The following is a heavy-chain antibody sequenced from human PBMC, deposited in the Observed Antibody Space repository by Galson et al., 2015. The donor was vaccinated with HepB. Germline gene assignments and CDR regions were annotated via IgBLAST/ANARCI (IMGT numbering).Heavy chain of an antibody. CDR2: ISWNSGSI. D-gene: IGHD6-13*01. CDR3: AKEIQQLVPNGPERDYYYYGMDV. CDR1: GFTFDDYA. Sequence: SLRLSCAASGFTFDDYAMHWVRQAPGKGPEWVSGISWNSGSIGYADSVKGRFTISRDNAKNSLYLQMNSLRAEDTALYYCAKEIQQLVPNGPERDYYYYGMDVWGQGTTVTVSS. V-gene: IGHV3-9*01. J-gene: IGHJ6*02.